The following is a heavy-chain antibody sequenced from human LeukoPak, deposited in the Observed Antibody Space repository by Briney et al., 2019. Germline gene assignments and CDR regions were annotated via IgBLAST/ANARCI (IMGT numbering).Heavy chain of an antibody. CDR1: GFTFSSYA. Sequence: PGGSLRLSCVVSGFTFSSYAMHWVRQAPGKGLEYVSAISSNGGSTYYADSVKGRFTISRDNSKNTLYLQMSSLRAEDTAVYYCVKDRVDTAYDYWGQGTLVTVSS. CDR2: ISSNGGST. V-gene: IGHV3-64D*09. J-gene: IGHJ4*02. CDR3: VKDRVDTAYDY. D-gene: IGHD5-18*01.